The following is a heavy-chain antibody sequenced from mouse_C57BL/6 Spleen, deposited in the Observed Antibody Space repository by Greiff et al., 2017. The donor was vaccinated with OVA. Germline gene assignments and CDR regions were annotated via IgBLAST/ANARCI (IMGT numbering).Heavy chain of an antibody. CDR1: GYTFTSYW. CDR2: IYPGSGST. CDR3: ARGVGCFDY. V-gene: IGHV1-55*01. J-gene: IGHJ2*01. Sequence: QVQLQQPGAELVKPGASVKMSCKASGYTFTSYWITWVKQRPGQGLEWIGDIYPGSGSTNYNEKFKSKATLTVDKSSSTAYMQLSSLTSEDSAVYYCARGVGCFDYWGQGTTLTVSA.